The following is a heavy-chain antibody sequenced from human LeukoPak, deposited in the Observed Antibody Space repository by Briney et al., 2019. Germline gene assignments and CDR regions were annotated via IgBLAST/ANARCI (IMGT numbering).Heavy chain of an antibody. CDR3: ARVDLLTGYYFFDY. Sequence: ASVKVSCKASGYTFTSYAMHWVRQAPGQGLEWVGWIRGDNGNTNYAQKFQGRVTMSTDTSTSTAYMELRSLGSDETAVFYCARVDLLTGYYFFDYWGQGTLVTVSS. CDR1: GYTFTSYA. J-gene: IGHJ4*02. CDR2: IRGDNGNT. V-gene: IGHV1-18*01. D-gene: IGHD3-9*01.